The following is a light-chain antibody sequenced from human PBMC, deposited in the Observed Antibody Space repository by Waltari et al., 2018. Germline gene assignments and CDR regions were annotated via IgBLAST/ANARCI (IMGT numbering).Light chain of an antibody. CDR2: AAS. Sequence: IQLTQSPSSLSASVGDRVTITCRASQGIDNYLACYQQKPGKAPKLLIYAASSLQRGVPSRFSGSNSGTDFTFTISSLQPEDFATYFCLQLKSFPLTFGGGTKVEIQ. CDR1: QGIDNY. J-gene: IGKJ4*01. V-gene: IGKV1-9*01. CDR3: LQLKSFPLT.